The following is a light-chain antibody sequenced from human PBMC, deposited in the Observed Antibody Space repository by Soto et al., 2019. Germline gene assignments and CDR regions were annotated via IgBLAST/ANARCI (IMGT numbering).Light chain of an antibody. CDR2: DAS. V-gene: IGKV1-39*01. CDR3: QQSYSTPA. J-gene: IGKJ1*01. Sequence: DIQMTQSPSSLSASVGDRVSITCRASQSISSYLNWYRQKPGKAPKLLIYDASSLQSGVPSRFSGSGSGTDFTLTISSLQPEDSATYYCQQSYSTPAFGQGTKVEIK. CDR1: QSISSY.